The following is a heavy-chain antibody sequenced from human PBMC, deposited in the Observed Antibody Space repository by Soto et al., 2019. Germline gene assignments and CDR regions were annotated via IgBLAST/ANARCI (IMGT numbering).Heavy chain of an antibody. D-gene: IGHD6-19*01. CDR1: GFTFSSYS. Sequence: EVQLVESGGGLVQPGGSLRLSCAASGFTFSSYSMNWVRQAPGKGLEWVSYISSSSSTIYYADSVKGRFTISRDNAKNSLYLQMNSLRDEDTAVYYCARATWDSTGWYGYFQHWGQGTLVTVSS. V-gene: IGHV3-48*02. CDR2: ISSSSSTI. CDR3: ARATWDSTGWYGYFQH. J-gene: IGHJ1*01.